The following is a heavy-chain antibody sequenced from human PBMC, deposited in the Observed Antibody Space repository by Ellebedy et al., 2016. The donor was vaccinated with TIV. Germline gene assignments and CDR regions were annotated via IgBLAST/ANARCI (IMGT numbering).Heavy chain of an antibody. CDR3: ARGGPGGDNWFFGL. V-gene: IGHV3-13*01. CDR2: SGAAGDT. D-gene: IGHD3-10*01. J-gene: IGHJ2*01. Sequence: GESLKISCAASGISLTGSDLHWVRRPTGKGLEWISASGAAGDTYYPDSVGGRFTSSRERAKNSFYLQMNSLTAGDTAVYYCARGGPGGDNWFFGLWGRGTQVTVSS. CDR1: GISLTGSD.